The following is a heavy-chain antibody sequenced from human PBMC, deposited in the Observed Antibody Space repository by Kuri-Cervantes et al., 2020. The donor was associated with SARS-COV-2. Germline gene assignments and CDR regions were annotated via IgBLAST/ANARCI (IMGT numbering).Heavy chain of an antibody. J-gene: IGHJ3*02. CDR3: ARARGPDAFDI. Sequence: GESLKISCAASGFTVSSNYMSWVRQAPGKGLEWVSVIYSGGSTYYADSVKGRFTIPRDNSKNTLYLQMNSLRAEDTAVYYCARARGPDAFDIWGQGTMVTVSS. CDR1: GFTVSSNY. CDR2: IYSGGST. V-gene: IGHV3-53*01.